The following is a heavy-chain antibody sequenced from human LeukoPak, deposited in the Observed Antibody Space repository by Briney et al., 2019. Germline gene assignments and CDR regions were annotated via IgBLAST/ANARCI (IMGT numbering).Heavy chain of an antibody. J-gene: IGHJ4*02. V-gene: IGHV2-5*02. D-gene: IGHD3-16*02. CDR2: IYWDDDN. Sequence: SGPTLVKPTQTLTLTCTFSGFSVRTSGVRVDWIRPPPGKALEWLALIYWDDDNRYSPSLKSRLTITKDTSKNHVVLTMTNMDPVDTATYYCAHRQLSQRGFYFDYWGQGTLVTVSS. CDR3: AHRQLSQRGFYFDY. CDR1: GFSVRTSGVR.